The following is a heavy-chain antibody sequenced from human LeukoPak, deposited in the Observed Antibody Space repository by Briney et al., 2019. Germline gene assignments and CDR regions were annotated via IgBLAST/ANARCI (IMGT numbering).Heavy chain of an antibody. CDR2: INAGNGNT. J-gene: IGHJ3*02. CDR3: ARATYPTTYYYDFAFDI. Sequence: GASVKVSCKASGYTFTSYAMHWVRQAPGQRLEWMGWINAGNGNTKYSQEFQGRVTITRDTSASTAYMELSSLRSEDMAVYYCARATYPTTYYYDFAFDIWGQGTMVTVSS. V-gene: IGHV1-3*03. D-gene: IGHD3-22*01. CDR1: GYTFTSYA.